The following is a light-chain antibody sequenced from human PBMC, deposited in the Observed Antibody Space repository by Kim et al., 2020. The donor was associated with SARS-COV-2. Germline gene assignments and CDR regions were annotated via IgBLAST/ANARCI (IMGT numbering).Light chain of an antibody. Sequence: SYELTQPPSVSVSPGQTASITCSGDKLGDKYACWYQQKPGQSPVLVIYQDSKRPSGIPERFSGSNSGNTATLTISGTQAMYEADYYCQAWDSSVVFGGGT. CDR3: QAWDSSVV. CDR2: QDS. J-gene: IGLJ2*01. V-gene: IGLV3-1*01. CDR1: KLGDKY.